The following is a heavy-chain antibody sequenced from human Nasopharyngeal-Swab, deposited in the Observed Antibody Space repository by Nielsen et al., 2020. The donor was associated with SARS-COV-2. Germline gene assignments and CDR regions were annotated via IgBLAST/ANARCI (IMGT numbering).Heavy chain of an antibody. CDR3: AKDEGYSSSWYDQYYYYYYGMDV. Sequence: GESLKISCAASGFTFSSYGMHRVRQAPGKGLEWVAVISYDGSNKYYADSVKGRFTISRDNSKNTLYLQMNSLRAEDTAVYYCAKDEGYSSSWYDQYYYYYYGMDVWGQGTTVTASS. V-gene: IGHV3-30*18. CDR2: ISYDGSNK. D-gene: IGHD6-13*01. CDR1: GFTFSSYG. J-gene: IGHJ6*02.